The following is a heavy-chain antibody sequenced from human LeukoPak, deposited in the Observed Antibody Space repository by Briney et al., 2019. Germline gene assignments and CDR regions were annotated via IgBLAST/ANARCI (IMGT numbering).Heavy chain of an antibody. D-gene: IGHD3-22*01. CDR2: IIPIFGIA. CDR3: AREGYYDSSGYYPPAYYIDY. Sequence: SVKVSCKASGGTFSSYAISWVRQAPGQGLEWMGRIIPIFGIANYAQKFQGRVTITAEKSTSTAYMELSSLRSENTAVYYCAREGYYDSSGYYPPAYYIDYWGQGTLVTASS. J-gene: IGHJ4*02. V-gene: IGHV1-69*04. CDR1: GGTFSSYA.